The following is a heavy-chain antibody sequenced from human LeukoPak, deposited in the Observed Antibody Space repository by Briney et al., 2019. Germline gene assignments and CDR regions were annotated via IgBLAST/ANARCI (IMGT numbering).Heavy chain of an antibody. CDR2: ISSSGSTI. D-gene: IGHD3-9*01. CDR3: ARGLDARDY. J-gene: IGHJ4*02. V-gene: IGHV3-11*04. Sequence: LSLTCAVYGGSFSGYYWSWIRQPPGKGLEWVSYISSSGSTIYYADSVKGRFTISRDNSKNTLYLQMNSLRAEDTAVYYCARGLDARDYWGQGTLVTVSS. CDR1: GGSFSGYY.